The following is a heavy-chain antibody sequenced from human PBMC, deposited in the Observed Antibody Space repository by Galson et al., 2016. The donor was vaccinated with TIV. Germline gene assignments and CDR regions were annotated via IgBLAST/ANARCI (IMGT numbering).Heavy chain of an antibody. V-gene: IGHV3-23*01. Sequence: SLRLSCAASGFTFSSHAMTWVRQAPGKGLEWVSAIRGSGATTHYADSVKGRFTISRDNSKNTLYVQMDSLRAEDTALDYCAKVPISGFSYSYGWDVWGQGSTVTVS. CDR1: GFTFSSHA. CDR2: IRGSGATT. J-gene: IGHJ6*02. CDR3: AKVPISGFSYSYGWDV. D-gene: IGHD3-22*01.